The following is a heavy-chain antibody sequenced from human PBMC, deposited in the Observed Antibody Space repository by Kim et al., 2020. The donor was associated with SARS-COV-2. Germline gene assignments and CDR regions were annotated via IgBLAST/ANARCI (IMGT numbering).Heavy chain of an antibody. CDR1: GFTFSSYA. V-gene: IGHV3-30-3*01. Sequence: GGSLRLSCAASGFTFSSYAMHWVRQAPGKGLEWVAVISYDGSNKYYADSVKGRFTISRDKSKNTLYLQMNSLRAEDTAVYFCARALFGSYYYGMDVWGQGTTVTVSS. D-gene: IGHD3-3*01. CDR2: ISYDGSNK. J-gene: IGHJ6*02. CDR3: ARALFGSYYYGMDV.